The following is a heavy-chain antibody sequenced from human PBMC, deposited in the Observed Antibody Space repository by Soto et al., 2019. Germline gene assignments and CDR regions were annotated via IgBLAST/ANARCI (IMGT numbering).Heavy chain of an antibody. J-gene: IGHJ4*02. V-gene: IGHV4-34*01. CDR3: ARGSGIVALPGELEDVNYDY. Sequence: QVQLQQWGAGLVKPSETLSLSCAVYGQSFSGHSWAWIRQPPGKGLDGMGEINESGITYYNPSFKSRVTISTDTSNNQFSLKLSSVGAADTAAYFCARGSGIVALPGELEDVNYDYWGQGTLVNVSS. CDR2: INESGIT. CDR1: GQSFSGHS. D-gene: IGHD1-1*01.